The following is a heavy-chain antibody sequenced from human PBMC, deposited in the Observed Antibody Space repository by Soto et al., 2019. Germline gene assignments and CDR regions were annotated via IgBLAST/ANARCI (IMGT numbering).Heavy chain of an antibody. V-gene: IGHV4-30-4*01. Sequence: SETLSLTCTVSGGSISSGDYSWSWVRQSPGKGLEWIGHIYNSGITYYNPSLKSRVVISIDTSRNQFSLRLNSLTAADRAVYFCARVVTVCGRVSRFWFASWGQGTVVTVSS. J-gene: IGHJ5*01. CDR3: ARVVTVCGRVSRFWFAS. D-gene: IGHD3-3*01. CDR2: IYNSGIT. CDR1: GGSISSGDYS.